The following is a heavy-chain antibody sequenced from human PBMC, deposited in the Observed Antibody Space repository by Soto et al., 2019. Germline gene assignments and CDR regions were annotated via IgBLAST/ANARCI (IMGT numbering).Heavy chain of an antibody. J-gene: IGHJ4*02. CDR2: SSWNSGSI. Sequence: EVQLVESGGGLVQPGRSLRLSCAASGFTFDDYAMHWVRQAPGKGLEGVSGSSWNSGSIDYADSVKGRFTISRDNAKNTLYMQMNSLSADDTALYYSAKGPLRHLPLSGDYCDYWGQGTLVTVSS. CDR1: GFTFDDYA. V-gene: IGHV3-9*01. CDR3: AKGPLRHLPLSGDYCDY. D-gene: IGHD2-15*01.